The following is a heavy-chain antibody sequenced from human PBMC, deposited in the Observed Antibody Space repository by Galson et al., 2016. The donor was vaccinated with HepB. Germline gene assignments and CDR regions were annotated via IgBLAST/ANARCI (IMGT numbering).Heavy chain of an antibody. D-gene: IGHD3-16*01. CDR3: AREGDGAYFDY. V-gene: IGHV1-69*06. CDR1: GDALRDLA. Sequence: SVKVSCKASGDALRDLAINWVRQAPGQGLEWMGGIVPIIGTGNYAQKFQDRLTIVADKSTSTNYMELRSLRSEDTAVYYCAREGDGAYFDYWGQGNLVSVSS. J-gene: IGHJ4*02. CDR2: IVPIIGTG.